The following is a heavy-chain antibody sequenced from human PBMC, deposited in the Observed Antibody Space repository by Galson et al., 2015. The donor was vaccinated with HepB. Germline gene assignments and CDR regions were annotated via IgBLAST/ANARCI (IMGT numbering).Heavy chain of an antibody. D-gene: IGHD3-10*01. CDR2: IYSGGST. CDR1: GFTVSSNY. J-gene: IGHJ6*02. Sequence: SLRLSCAASGFTVSSNYMSWVRQAPGKGLEWVSVIYSGGSTYYADSVKGRFTISRDNSKNTLYLQMNSLRAEDTAVYYCARGSGSGSYGMDVWGQGTTVTVSS. CDR3: ARGSGSGSYGMDV. V-gene: IGHV3-53*01.